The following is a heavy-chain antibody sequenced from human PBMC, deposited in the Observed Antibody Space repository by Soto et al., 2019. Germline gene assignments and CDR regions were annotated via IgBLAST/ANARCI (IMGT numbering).Heavy chain of an antibody. CDR1: GGTFSSYA. Sequence: QVQLVQSGAEVKKPGSSVKVSCKATGGTFSSYAISWVRQAPGQGLEWMGGIIPIFGTANYAQKFQGRVTITADESTSTAYMELSSLRTEDTAVHYCARGPSGVYYYYGMDVWGQGTTVTVSS. CDR3: ARGPSGVYYYYGMDV. V-gene: IGHV1-69*12. D-gene: IGHD2-8*01. J-gene: IGHJ6*02. CDR2: IIPIFGTA.